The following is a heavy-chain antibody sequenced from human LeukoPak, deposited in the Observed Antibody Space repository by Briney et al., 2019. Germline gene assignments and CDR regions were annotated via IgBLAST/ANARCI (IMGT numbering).Heavy chain of an antibody. J-gene: IGHJ4*02. D-gene: IGHD3-22*01. V-gene: IGHV5-51*01. CDR2: IYPADSNT. Sequence: GESLKISCKGSGYSFTTYWIGWVRQMPGKGLEWMAVIYPADSNTRYSPSFQGQVTISADRSISTAYLQWSSLKASDTAMYYCARPLTGGYTPLDDWGQGTLVTVSS. CDR3: ARPLTGGYTPLDD. CDR1: GYSFTTYW.